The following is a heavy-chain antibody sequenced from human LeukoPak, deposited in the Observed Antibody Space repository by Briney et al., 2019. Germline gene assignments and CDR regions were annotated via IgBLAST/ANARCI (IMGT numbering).Heavy chain of an antibody. CDR3: ARDFFHGHCSGLSCFLLDY. CDR2: ISAHYGNT. V-gene: IGHV1-18*04. J-gene: IGHJ4*02. D-gene: IGHD2-15*01. Sequence: ASVKVSCMASGYIFTRYGISWVRQAPGQGLEWMGWISAHYGNTNYAQKFQDRVTMTTDTSTNTAYMELRSLRPDDTAVYYCARDFFHGHCSGLSCFLLDYWGQGSLVTVSS. CDR1: GYIFTRYG.